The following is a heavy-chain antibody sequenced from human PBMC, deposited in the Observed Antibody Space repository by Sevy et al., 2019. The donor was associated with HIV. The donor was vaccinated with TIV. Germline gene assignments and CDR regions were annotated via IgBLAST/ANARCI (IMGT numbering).Heavy chain of an antibody. CDR3: ARDVAAGDF. Sequence: GGSLRLSCAASGFTFTRYWMNWVRQSPGKGLQWLGNINEDGTEKYYRDSVRGRFTISRDNAKKSLHLQMNSLRVDDTGVYYCARDVAAGDFWGQGTLVTVSS. CDR2: INEDGTEK. V-gene: IGHV3-7*01. J-gene: IGHJ4*02. D-gene: IGHD2-21*01. CDR1: GFTFTRYW.